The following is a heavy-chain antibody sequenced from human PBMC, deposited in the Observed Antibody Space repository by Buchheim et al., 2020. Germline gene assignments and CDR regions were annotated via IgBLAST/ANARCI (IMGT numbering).Heavy chain of an antibody. CDR2: INHSGST. CDR1: GGSFSGYY. D-gene: IGHD3-10*01. Sequence: QVQLQQWGAGLLKPSETLSLTCAVSGGSFSGYYWSWIRQPPGKGLEWIGEINHSGSTNYNPSLKSRVTISVDTSKNQFSLKLSSVTAADTAVYYCASWRSMVRGVMGPYNWFDPWGQGTL. V-gene: IGHV4-34*01. J-gene: IGHJ5*02. CDR3: ASWRSMVRGVMGPYNWFDP.